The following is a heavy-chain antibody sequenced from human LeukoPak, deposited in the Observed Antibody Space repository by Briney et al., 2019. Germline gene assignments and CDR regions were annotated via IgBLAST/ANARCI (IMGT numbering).Heavy chain of an antibody. Sequence: PGGSLRLSCAASGFTFSSYEMNWVRQAPGKGLEWVSYISSSSITIYYADSVKGRFTVSRDKAKNSLYLQMNSLRAEDTAVYYCAREVYYDSSTFKNYYMDAWGKGTTVTVSS. CDR1: GFTFSSYE. J-gene: IGHJ6*03. D-gene: IGHD3-22*01. CDR3: AREVYYDSSTFKNYYMDA. V-gene: IGHV3-48*03. CDR2: ISSSSITI.